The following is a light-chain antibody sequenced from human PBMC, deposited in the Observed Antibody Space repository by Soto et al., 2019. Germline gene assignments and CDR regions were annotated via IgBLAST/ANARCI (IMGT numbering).Light chain of an antibody. J-gene: IGKJ2*01. V-gene: IGKV4-1*01. CDR2: WAS. CDR3: QQYYSTPYT. CDR1: QSVLHSSHNENY. Sequence: DIVMTQSPDSLAVPLGERATINCKSSQSVLHSSHNENYLVWYQQKPGQPPKLLIYWASTRESGVPDRFSGSGSGTDFTLTISSLQAEDVAVYYCQQYYSTPYTFGQGTKLEIK.